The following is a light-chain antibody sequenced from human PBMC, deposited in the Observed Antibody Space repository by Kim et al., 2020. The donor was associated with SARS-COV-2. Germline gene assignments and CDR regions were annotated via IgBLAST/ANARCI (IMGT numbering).Light chain of an antibody. CDR1: QNINTY. Sequence: DIQMTQSPSFLSASVGDRVTITCRTSQNINTYLHWYQQRPGKAPSLLIYAASNLQSGVPSRFSGSGSGTIFTLTINGLQPEDFANYYCQQSYSPMWTFGQGTKVDIK. CDR2: AAS. V-gene: IGKV1-39*01. J-gene: IGKJ1*01. CDR3: QQSYSPMWT.